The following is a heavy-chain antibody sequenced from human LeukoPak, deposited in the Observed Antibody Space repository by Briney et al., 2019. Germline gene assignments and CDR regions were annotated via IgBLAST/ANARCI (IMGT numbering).Heavy chain of an antibody. CDR2: ISGNDGNT. J-gene: IGHJ4*02. Sequence: ASVKVSCKASGYTHSTYGISWVRQAPGQGVEWMGWISGNDGNTNYAQKFQGRVTMTTDKSTSTASMELRSLRSDDTAVYYCARDHSSGWRHFDYWGQGTLVTVSS. CDR3: ARDHSSGWRHFDY. CDR1: GYTHSTYG. V-gene: IGHV1-18*01. D-gene: IGHD6-19*01.